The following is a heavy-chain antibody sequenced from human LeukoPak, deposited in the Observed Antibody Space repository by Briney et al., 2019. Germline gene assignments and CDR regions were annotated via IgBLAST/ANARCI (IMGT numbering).Heavy chain of an antibody. CDR1: GVSISSCNW. J-gene: IGHJ4*01. CDR2: IYHSGST. D-gene: IGHD3-10*01. V-gene: IGHV4-4*02. Sequence: PSGTLSLTCAVSGVSISSCNWWSWVRQPPGKGLEWIGEIYHSGSTNYNPSLKSRVTISVDKSKNQFSLKLSSVTAADTAVYYCAREVGGSGLKAIHWGDGNLVTASS. CDR3: AREVGGSGLKAIH.